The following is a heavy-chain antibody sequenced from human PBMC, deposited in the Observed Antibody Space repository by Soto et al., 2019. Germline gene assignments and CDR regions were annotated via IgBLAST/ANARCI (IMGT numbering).Heavy chain of an antibody. CDR1: GSTFSSYS. CDR3: ARASSQDAFDI. J-gene: IGHJ3*02. D-gene: IGHD2-15*01. CDR2: ISSSSSYI. Sequence: GGSLRLSCAASGSTFSSYSMNWVRQAPGKGLEWVSSISSSSSYIYYADSVKGRFTISRDNAKNSLYLQMNSLRAEDTAVYYCARASSQDAFDIWGQGTMVTVSS. V-gene: IGHV3-21*01.